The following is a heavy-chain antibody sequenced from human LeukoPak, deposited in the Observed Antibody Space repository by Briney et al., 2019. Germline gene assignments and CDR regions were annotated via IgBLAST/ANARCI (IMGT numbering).Heavy chain of an antibody. CDR2: IYHTGRT. J-gene: IGHJ4*02. Sequence: PSETLSLTCAVSGDSRTSNNWWSWVRRPPGKGLEWIGDIYHTGRTNYNPSLKSRVTISVDKSKKQFSLKLDSVTAADTAVYYCARGTEADGTFMFDFWGQGTLVTVSS. CDR1: GDSRTSNNW. D-gene: IGHD5-24*01. CDR3: ARGTEADGTFMFDF. V-gene: IGHV4-4*02.